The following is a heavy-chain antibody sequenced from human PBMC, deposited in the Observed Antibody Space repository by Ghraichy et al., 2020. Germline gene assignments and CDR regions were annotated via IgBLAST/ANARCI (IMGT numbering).Heavy chain of an antibody. V-gene: IGHV3-74*01. CDR1: GFTFSSYW. D-gene: IGHD3-22*01. J-gene: IGHJ4*02. Sequence: GGSLRLSCAASGFTFSSYWMHWVRQAPGKGLVWVSRINSDGSSTSYADSVKGRFTISRDNAKNTLYLQMNSLRAEDTAVYYCARADGSGYYYFDLGYWCQGTLVTVSS. CDR3: ARADGSGYYYFDLGY. CDR2: INSDGSST.